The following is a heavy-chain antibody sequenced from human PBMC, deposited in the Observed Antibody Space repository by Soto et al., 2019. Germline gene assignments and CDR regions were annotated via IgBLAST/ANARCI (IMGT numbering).Heavy chain of an antibody. J-gene: IGHJ4*02. V-gene: IGHV3-15*01. CDR3: TLHIVVVTSVHNYFNH. D-gene: IGHD2-21*02. CDR1: GFTFTNAW. CDR2: IKSKTDGETT. Sequence: EVQLVDSGGGLVKPGGSLTLSCAASGFTFTNAWMSWVRQAPGKGLEWVGRIKSKTDGETTDYAAPVKGRFTISRDDSNNTMYLQMNSLQSEDTAVYYCTLHIVVVTSVHNYFNHWGQGTLVTVYS.